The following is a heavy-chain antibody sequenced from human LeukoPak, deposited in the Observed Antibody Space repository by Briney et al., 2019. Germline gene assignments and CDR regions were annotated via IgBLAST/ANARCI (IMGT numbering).Heavy chain of an antibody. CDR1: GGTFSSYA. D-gene: IGHD3-3*01. Sequence: GASVKVSCKASGGTFSSYAMSWVRQAPGQGLEWMGVIIPIFGTANYAQKLQGRVTITTDESTSTAYMELSSLRSEDTAVYYCARVNDFSFYYMDVWGKGTTVTVSS. V-gene: IGHV1-69*05. J-gene: IGHJ6*03. CDR3: ARVNDFSFYYMDV. CDR2: IIPIFGTA.